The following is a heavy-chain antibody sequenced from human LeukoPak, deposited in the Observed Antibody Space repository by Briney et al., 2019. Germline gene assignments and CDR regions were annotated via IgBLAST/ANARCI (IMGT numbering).Heavy chain of an antibody. J-gene: IGHJ4*02. CDR1: GYTFTNYG. CDR3: ARGYCSGGSCRNDY. D-gene: IGHD2-15*01. Sequence: ASVKVSCKASGYTFTNYGISWVRQAPGQGLEWMGRINPNSGGTNYAQKFQGRVTMTRDTSISTAYMELSRLRSDDTAVYYCARGYCSGGSCRNDYWGQGTLVTVSS. V-gene: IGHV1-2*06. CDR2: INPNSGGT.